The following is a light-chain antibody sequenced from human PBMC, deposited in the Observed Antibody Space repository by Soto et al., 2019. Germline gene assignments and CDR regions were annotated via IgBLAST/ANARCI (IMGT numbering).Light chain of an antibody. CDR2: GAS. J-gene: IGKJ5*01. CDR3: QQYGSSLIT. CDR1: QSIGSSY. V-gene: IGKV3-20*01. Sequence: EIVLTQSPGTLSLSPGERATLSCRASQSIGSSYLAWYQQKPGQAPRLLIYGASNRATGIPDRFSGSGSGTDFTLTISRLESEDFAVYYCQQYGSSLITFGQGTRLEIK.